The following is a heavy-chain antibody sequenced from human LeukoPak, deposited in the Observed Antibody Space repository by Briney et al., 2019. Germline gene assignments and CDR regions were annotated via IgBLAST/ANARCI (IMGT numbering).Heavy chain of an antibody. V-gene: IGHV3-30-3*01. Sequence: GESLRLSCAASGFTFSSYAMQWVRQAQGKGLEWVAVISYDGSNKYYADSVKCRFTISRDNSKNTLYLQMNSLRAEDTAVYYCARDYYYDSSGYQFYYYYGMDVWGQGTTVTVSS. D-gene: IGHD3-22*01. CDR1: GFTFSSYA. CDR3: ARDYYYDSSGYQFYYYYGMDV. CDR2: ISYDGSNK. J-gene: IGHJ6*02.